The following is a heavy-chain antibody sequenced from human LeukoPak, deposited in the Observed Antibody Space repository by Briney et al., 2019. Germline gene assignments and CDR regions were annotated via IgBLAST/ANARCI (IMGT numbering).Heavy chain of an antibody. V-gene: IGHV3-11*01. CDR2: ISSSGSTI. CDR1: GFTFSDYY. D-gene: IGHD2-21*02. J-gene: IGHJ4*02. CDR3: ARDRGPATAFFDY. Sequence: GGSLRLSCAASGFTFSDYYMSWIRQAPGKGLEWVSYISSSGSTIYYADSVKGRFTISRDNAKSSLYLQMNSPRAEDTAVYYCARDRGPATAFFDYWGQGTLVTVSS.